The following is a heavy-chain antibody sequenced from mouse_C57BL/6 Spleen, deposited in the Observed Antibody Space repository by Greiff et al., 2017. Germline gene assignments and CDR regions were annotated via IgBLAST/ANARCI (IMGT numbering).Heavy chain of an antibody. CDR1: GYAFSSSW. D-gene: IGHD1-1*01. CDR3: ARDYGSSYEYVDD. Sequence: QVQLPQSGPELVKPGASVKISCKASGYAFSSSWMNWVKQRPGKGLEWIGRIYPGDGDTNYNGKFKGKATLTADKSSSTAYMQLSSLTSEDSAVYFCARDYGSSYEYVDDWGTGTTVTVSS. J-gene: IGHJ1*03. V-gene: IGHV1-82*01. CDR2: IYPGDGDT.